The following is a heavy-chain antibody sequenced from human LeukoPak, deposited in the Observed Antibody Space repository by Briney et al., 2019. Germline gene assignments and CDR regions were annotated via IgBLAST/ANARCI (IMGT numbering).Heavy chain of an antibody. D-gene: IGHD3-3*01. CDR1: GFTFSDYY. CDR2: IKQDGSEK. J-gene: IGHJ4*02. V-gene: IGHV3-7*01. CDR3: ARGYDFWSLTG. Sequence: GGSLRLSCAASGFTFSDYYMSWIRQAPGKGLEWVANIKQDGSEKYYVDSVKGRFTISRDNAKNSLYLQMNSLRAEDTAVYYCARGYDFWSLTGWGQGTLVTVSS.